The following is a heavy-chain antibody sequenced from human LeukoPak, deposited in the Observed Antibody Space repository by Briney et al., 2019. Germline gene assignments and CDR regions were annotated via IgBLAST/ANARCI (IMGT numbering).Heavy chain of an antibody. CDR1: GGSISSGGYY. CDR3: ARARYYDSSGYCVFDY. CDR2: IYYSGST. J-gene: IGHJ4*02. D-gene: IGHD3-22*01. V-gene: IGHV4-31*03. Sequence: SGTLSLTCTVSGGSISSGGYYWSWIRQHPGKGLEWIGYIYYSGSTYYNPSLKSRVTISVDTSKNQFSLKLSSVTAADTAVYYCARARYYDSSGYCVFDYWGQGTLVTVSS.